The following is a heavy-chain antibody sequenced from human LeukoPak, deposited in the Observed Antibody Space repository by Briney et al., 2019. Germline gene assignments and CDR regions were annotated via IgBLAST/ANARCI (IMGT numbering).Heavy chain of an antibody. CDR3: ARQASIAALLFDY. Sequence: SETLSLTCTVSGGSISSYYWSWIRQPPGKGLEWIGYIYTSGSTNYNPSLKSRVTISVDTSKNQFSLKLSSVTAADTAVYYCARQASIAALLFDYWGQGTLATVSS. J-gene: IGHJ4*02. CDR1: GGSISSYY. V-gene: IGHV4-4*09. D-gene: IGHD6-6*01. CDR2: IYTSGST.